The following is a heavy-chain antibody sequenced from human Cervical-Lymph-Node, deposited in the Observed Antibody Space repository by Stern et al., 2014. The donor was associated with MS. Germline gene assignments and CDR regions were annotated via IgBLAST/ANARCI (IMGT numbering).Heavy chain of an antibody. D-gene: IGHD3-10*01. CDR2: IFGGGST. CDR1: GLTVSNTY. V-gene: IGHV3-53*01. CDR3: ARDDGAY. Sequence: EVQLVESGGGLIQPGGSLRLSCAASGLTVSNTYMSWVRQAPGKGLEWVSVIFGGGSTYYADSVKGRFAISRDNSKNTLYLQMNSISVEDTAVYYCARDDGAYWGQGTLVTVSS. J-gene: IGHJ4*02.